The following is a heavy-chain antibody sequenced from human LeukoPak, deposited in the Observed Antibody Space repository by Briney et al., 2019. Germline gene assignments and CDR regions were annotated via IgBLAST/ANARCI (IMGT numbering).Heavy chain of an antibody. CDR3: ARAAAEYYDILTGYLDY. CDR2: IYSGGST. CDR1: GFTVSSNY. J-gene: IGHJ4*02. Sequence: GGSLRLSCAASGFTVSSNYMSWVRQAPGKGLEWVSVIYSGGSTYYADSVKGRFTISRDSSKNTLYLQMNSLRAEDTAVYHCARAAAEYYDILTGYLDYWGQGTLVTVSS. V-gene: IGHV3-66*01. D-gene: IGHD3-9*01.